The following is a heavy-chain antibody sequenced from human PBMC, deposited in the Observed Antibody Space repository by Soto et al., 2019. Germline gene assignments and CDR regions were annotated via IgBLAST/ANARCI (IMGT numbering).Heavy chain of an antibody. CDR3: AKDRVIQLLPIWPDP. D-gene: IGHD2-2*01. CDR1: GFRFSSYG. J-gene: IGHJ5*02. Sequence: QEHLVESGGGVVQAGTSLRLSCAASGFRFSSYGMHWVRQAPGKGLEWVAFVSSDGNSKYYADSVKGRFTISRDNSKSTMFLQVDSLRVDDTAIYYCAKDRVIQLLPIWPDPWGQGTLVTVSS. CDR2: VSSDGNSK. V-gene: IGHV3-30*18.